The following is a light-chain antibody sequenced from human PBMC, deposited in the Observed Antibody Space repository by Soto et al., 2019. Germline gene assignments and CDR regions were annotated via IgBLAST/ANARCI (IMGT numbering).Light chain of an antibody. CDR3: QQYGNWPPWT. CDR1: QSLSDN. V-gene: IGKV3-15*01. J-gene: IGKJ1*01. CDR2: RAS. Sequence: IVMTQSRDTLTVSPGETVTLSCRASQSLSDNLAWYQQKTGQPPRLLIFRASTRASGIPARFSGGGSGTEFTLTISRLQSEDFAVYYCQQYGNWPPWTFGPGTKVDIK.